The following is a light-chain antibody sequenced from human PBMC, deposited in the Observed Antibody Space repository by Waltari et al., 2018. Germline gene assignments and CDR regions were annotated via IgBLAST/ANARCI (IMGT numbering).Light chain of an antibody. CDR3: QQYNNWPRGT. J-gene: IGKJ3*01. CDR2: GAS. Sequence: TVMPQSPATLSVSPGERPTLSCRASQSVSSNLAWYQQKPGQAPRLLIYGASTRATGIPARFSGSGSGTEFTLTISSLQSEDFAVYYCQQYNNWPRGTFGPGTKVDIK. V-gene: IGKV3-15*01. CDR1: QSVSSN.